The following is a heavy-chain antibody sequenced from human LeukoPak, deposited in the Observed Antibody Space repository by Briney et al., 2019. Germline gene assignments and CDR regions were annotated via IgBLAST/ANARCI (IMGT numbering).Heavy chain of an antibody. V-gene: IGHV4-34*01. CDR2: INHSGST. J-gene: IGHJ2*01. CDR3: ARDGRDIVVVPAARYFDL. Sequence: SETLSLTCAVYGGSFSGYYWSWIRQPPGKGLEWIGEINHSGSTNYNPSLKSRVTISVDTSKNQFSLKLSSVTAADTAVYYCARDGRDIVVVPAARYFDLWGRGTLVTVSS. CDR1: GGSFSGYY. D-gene: IGHD2-2*01.